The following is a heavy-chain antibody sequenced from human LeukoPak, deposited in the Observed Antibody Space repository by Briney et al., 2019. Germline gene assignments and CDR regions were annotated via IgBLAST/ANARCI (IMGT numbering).Heavy chain of an antibody. Sequence: RGSLRLSCAASGFTFSSYGMHWVRQAPGKGLEWVAVISYDGSNKYYADSVKGRFTISRDNSKNTLYLQMNSLRAEDTAVYYCAKAAFYSSGWPGEFFDYWGQGTLVTVSS. D-gene: IGHD6-19*01. CDR1: GFTFSSYG. CDR3: AKAAFYSSGWPGEFFDY. V-gene: IGHV3-30*18. J-gene: IGHJ4*02. CDR2: ISYDGSNK.